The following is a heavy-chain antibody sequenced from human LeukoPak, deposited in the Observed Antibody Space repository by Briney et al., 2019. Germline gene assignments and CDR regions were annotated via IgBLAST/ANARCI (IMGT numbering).Heavy chain of an antibody. D-gene: IGHD3-22*01. CDR3: ARVSDYYDSSGYYED. CDR2: IYYSGST. V-gene: IGHV4-59*01. Sequence: SETLSLTCTVSGGSISSYYWSWIRQPPGKGLEWIGYIYYSGSTNYNPSLKSRVTISVDTSKNQFSLKLSSVTAADTAVYYCARVSDYYDSSGYYEDWGQGTLVTVSS. J-gene: IGHJ4*02. CDR1: GGSISSYY.